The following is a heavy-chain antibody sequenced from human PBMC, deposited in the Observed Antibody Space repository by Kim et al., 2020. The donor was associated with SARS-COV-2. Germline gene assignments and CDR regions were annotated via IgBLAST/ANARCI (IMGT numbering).Heavy chain of an antibody. D-gene: IGHD3-22*01. J-gene: IGHJ3*02. CDR3: AREGIYDSSGYALVRAFDI. V-gene: IGHV3-21*01. CDR2: ISSSSSYI. Sequence: GGSLRLSCAASGFTFSSYSMNWVRQAPGKGLEWVSSISSSSSYIYYADSVKGRFTISRDNAKNSLYLQMNSLRAEDTAVYYCAREGIYDSSGYALVRAFDIWGQGTMVTVSS. CDR1: GFTFSSYS.